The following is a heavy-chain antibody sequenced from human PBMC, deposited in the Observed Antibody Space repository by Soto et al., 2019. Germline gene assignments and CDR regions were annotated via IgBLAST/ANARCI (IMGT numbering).Heavy chain of an antibody. V-gene: IGHV4-34*01. D-gene: IGHD3-10*01. Sequence: SETLSLTCAVYGGSFSGYYWSWIRQPPGKGLEWIGEINHSGSTNYNPSLKSRVTISVDTSRNQVSLKLSSVTAADTAVYYCARVSGIYYYGMDVWGQGTTVTVSS. CDR3: ARVSGIYYYGMDV. CDR1: GGSFSGYY. CDR2: INHSGST. J-gene: IGHJ6*02.